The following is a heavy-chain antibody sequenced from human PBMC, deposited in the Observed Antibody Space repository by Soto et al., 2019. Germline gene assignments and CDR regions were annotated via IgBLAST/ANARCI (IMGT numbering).Heavy chain of an antibody. CDR1: GGSFSGYY. CDR3: ARVKKQLLQGWFDP. D-gene: IGHD6-13*01. J-gene: IGHJ5*02. Sequence: PSETLSLTCAVYGGSFSGYYWSWIRQPPGKGLEWIGEINHSGSTNYNPSLKSRVTISVDTSKNQFSLKLSSVTAADTVVYYCARVKKQLLQGWFDPWGQGTLVTVSS. CDR2: INHSGST. V-gene: IGHV4-34*01.